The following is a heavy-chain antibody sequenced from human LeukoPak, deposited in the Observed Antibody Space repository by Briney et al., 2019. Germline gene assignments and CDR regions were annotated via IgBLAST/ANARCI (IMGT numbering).Heavy chain of an antibody. CDR3: ASSYCSSTSCVSGGFDY. D-gene: IGHD2-2*01. Sequence: SETLSLTCTISGGSISSYYWSSIRQPPGKGLEWIGYIYYSGSTNYNPSLKSRVTISVDTSKNQFSLKLSSVTAADTAVSYCASSYCSSTSCVSGGFDYWGQGTLVTVSS. J-gene: IGHJ4*02. CDR2: IYYSGST. CDR1: GGSISSYY. V-gene: IGHV4-59*01.